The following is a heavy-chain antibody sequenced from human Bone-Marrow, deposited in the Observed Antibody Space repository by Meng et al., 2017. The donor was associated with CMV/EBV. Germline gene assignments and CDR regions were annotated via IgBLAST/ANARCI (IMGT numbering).Heavy chain of an antibody. V-gene: IGHV1-8*01. CDR1: GYTFTSYD. J-gene: IGHJ3*02. Sequence: ASVKVSCKASGYTFTSYDINWVRQATGQGLEWMGWMNPNSGNTGYVQKFQGRVTMTRNTSISTAYMELSSLRSEDTAVYYCARVHATTWWFGNHDAFDIWGQGTMVTVSS. CDR2: MNPNSGNT. CDR3: ARVHATTWWFGNHDAFDI. D-gene: IGHD3-10*01.